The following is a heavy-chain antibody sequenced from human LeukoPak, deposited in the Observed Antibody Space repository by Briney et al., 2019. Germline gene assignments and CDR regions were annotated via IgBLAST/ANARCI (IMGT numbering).Heavy chain of an antibody. CDR1: GYTFSGYY. D-gene: IGHD3-3*01. CDR3: ARMKRITIFGVVIMDPLVDY. J-gene: IGHJ4*02. V-gene: IGHV1-2*02. CDR2: INPNSGGT. Sequence: ASVKVSCKASGYTFSGYYIHWVRQAPGQGLEWMGWINPNSGGTNYAQKFQGRVTMTRDTSISTAYMVLSRLRSDDTAVYYCARMKRITIFGVVIMDPLVDYWGQGTLVTVCS.